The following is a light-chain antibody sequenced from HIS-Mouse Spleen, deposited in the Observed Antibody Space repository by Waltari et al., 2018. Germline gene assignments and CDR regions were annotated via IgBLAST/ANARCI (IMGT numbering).Light chain of an antibody. CDR2: EGS. V-gene: IGLV2-23*01. Sequence: QSALTQPASVSGSPGQSITISCTGTSSDVGSYNLVSWYQQHPGKAPKLMIYEGSKRPSWVSNRFSGPKSGNTASLTSSGLQAEDEADYYCCSYAGSSTWVFGGGTKLTVL. J-gene: IGLJ3*02. CDR1: SSDVGSYNL. CDR3: CSYAGSSTWV.